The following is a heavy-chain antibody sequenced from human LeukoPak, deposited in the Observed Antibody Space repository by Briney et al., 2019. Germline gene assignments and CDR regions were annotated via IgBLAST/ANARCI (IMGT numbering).Heavy chain of an antibody. J-gene: IGHJ4*02. Sequence: PSEALSLTCTVSGGSISSSSYYWGWIRQPPGKGLEWIGSIYYSGSTYYNSSLKSRVTISVDTSKNQFSLKLSSVTAADTAVYYCASKGATYSSSWYYFDYWGQGTLVTISS. CDR3: ASKGATYSSSWYYFDY. V-gene: IGHV4-39*01. CDR1: GGSISSSSYY. CDR2: IYYSGST. D-gene: IGHD6-13*01.